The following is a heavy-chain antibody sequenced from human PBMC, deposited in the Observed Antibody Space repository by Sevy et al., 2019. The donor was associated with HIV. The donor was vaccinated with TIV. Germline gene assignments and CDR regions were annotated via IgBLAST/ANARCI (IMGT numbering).Heavy chain of an antibody. CDR2: IRQDGSEI. D-gene: IGHD6-19*01. CDR1: GFNLENFW. Sequence: GGSPRLSCVASGFNLENFWMNWVRQAPGKGLEWVANIRQDGSEIYYVASVKGRFTISRDNARNLVYLQMNSLRVEDTALYYCVRAIQSDGSFWGQGALVTVS. J-gene: IGHJ4*02. V-gene: IGHV3-7*01. CDR3: VRAIQSDGSF.